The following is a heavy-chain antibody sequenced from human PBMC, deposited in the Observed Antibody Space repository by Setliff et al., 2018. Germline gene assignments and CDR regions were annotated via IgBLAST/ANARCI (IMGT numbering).Heavy chain of an antibody. CDR2: VNHSGGT. CDR3: ARGCIVAPTLFFRRRKGNYRGV. Sequence: SETLSLTCAVYGDSFSGYYWCWSRQPPGTGLEWIGAVNHSGGTSYNPSLMSRVTISVDTSKDQFYLKLNSVTAADTAVYYCARGCIVAPTLFFRRRKGNYRGVWGKGNTGTVPS. J-gene: IGHJ6*03. V-gene: IGHV4-34*01. D-gene: IGHD2-21*01. CDR1: GDSFSGYY.